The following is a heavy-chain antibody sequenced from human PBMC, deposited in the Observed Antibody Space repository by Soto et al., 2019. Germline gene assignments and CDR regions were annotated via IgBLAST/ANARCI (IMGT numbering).Heavy chain of an antibody. Sequence: EVQLVESGGGLVLPGESLRLSCAASGFTVSGNYMIWVRQAPGKGLEWVSTIYVSGNTNYADSVKGRFTISRDISKNTLYLQMNSLGAEDTAVYYCASGHSPASGPARGYMDVWGKGTTVTVSS. V-gene: IGHV3-66*01. J-gene: IGHJ6*03. CDR1: GFTVSGNY. CDR3: ASGHSPASGPARGYMDV. CDR2: IYVSGNT. D-gene: IGHD3-10*01.